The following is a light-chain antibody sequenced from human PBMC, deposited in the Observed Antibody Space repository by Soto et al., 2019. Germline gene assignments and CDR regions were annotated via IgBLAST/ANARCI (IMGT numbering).Light chain of an antibody. Sequence: EIVMTQSPASLSVSPGDGATLSCRSSQSVASNVAWYQQKPGQGPRRLIHGASTRSVGVPARFSGSGSVTDCTLTINSLQSEDFAFYYCQQDHNWSPKYTFGQGTKRQSK. J-gene: IGKJ2*01. CDR3: QQDHNWSPKYT. V-gene: IGKV3-15*01. CDR2: GAS. CDR1: QSVASN.